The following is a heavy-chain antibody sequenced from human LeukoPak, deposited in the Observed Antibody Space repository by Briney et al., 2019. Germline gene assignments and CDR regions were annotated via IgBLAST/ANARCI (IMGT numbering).Heavy chain of an antibody. J-gene: IGHJ3*02. CDR1: GYTFNSYG. CDR3: ARDASYGPHAFDI. D-gene: IGHD4-17*01. V-gene: IGHV1-18*01. Sequence: ASVKVSCKASGYTFNSYGISWVRQAPGQGLEWVGWISGYNGATNYAQKVQGRVTVTTDTSTSTAYMELRSLTSDDTAVYYCARDASYGPHAFDIWGQGTMVTVSS. CDR2: ISGYNGAT.